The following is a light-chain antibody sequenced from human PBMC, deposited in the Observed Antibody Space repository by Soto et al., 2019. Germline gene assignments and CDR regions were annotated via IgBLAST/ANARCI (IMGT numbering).Light chain of an antibody. CDR2: SND. J-gene: IGLJ3*02. CDR1: KSNIGDNH. CDR3: ATWDDRLNGWV. Sequence: QSVLTQPPSASGTPGQRVIISCSGSKSNIGDNHVNWFQQFPGKAPKLLIFSNDERPSGVPERFSGSKSGASASLATGGLQSDDEADYYCATWDDRLNGWVFGGGTKLTVL. V-gene: IGLV1-44*01.